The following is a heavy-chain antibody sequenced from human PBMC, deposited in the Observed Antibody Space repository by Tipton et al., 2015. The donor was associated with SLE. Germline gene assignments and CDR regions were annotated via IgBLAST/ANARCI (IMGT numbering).Heavy chain of an antibody. Sequence: LRLSCTVSGGSISSYSYYWGWIRQPPGKGLEWIGSIYYSGSTYYNPSLKSRVTISVDTSKNQFSLKLSSVTAADTAVHYCARQRSRFCSGGSCYGPSYFDYWGQGTLVTVSS. CDR1: GGSISSYSYY. J-gene: IGHJ4*02. CDR3: ARQRSRFCSGGSCYGPSYFDY. D-gene: IGHD2-15*01. V-gene: IGHV4-39*01. CDR2: IYYSGST.